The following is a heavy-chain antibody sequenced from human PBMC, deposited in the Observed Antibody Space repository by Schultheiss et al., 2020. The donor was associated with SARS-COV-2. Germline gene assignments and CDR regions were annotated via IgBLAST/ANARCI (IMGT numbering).Heavy chain of an antibody. Sequence: SETLSLTCTVSGGSISSYYWSWIRQPPGKGLEWIGYIYYSGSTNYNPSLKSRVTISVDTSKNQFSLKLSSVTAADTAVYYCARHGGSYYDFWSGPRVYMDVWGKGTTVTVSS. CDR3: ARHGGSYYDFWSGPRVYMDV. D-gene: IGHD3-3*01. CDR2: IYYSGST. J-gene: IGHJ6*03. CDR1: GGSISSYY. V-gene: IGHV4-59*01.